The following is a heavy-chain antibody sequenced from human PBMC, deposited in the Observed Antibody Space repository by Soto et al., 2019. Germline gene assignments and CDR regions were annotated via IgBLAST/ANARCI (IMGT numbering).Heavy chain of an antibody. CDR1: GFTFSSYG. V-gene: IGHV3-30*18. J-gene: IGHJ6*02. D-gene: IGHD3-10*01. Sequence: QVQLVESGGGVVQPGRSLRLSCAASGFTFSSYGMHWVRQAPGKGLEWVAVISYDGSNKYYADSVKGRFTCSRDNSKNTLYLQMNSLRAEDTAVYYCAKEGIRGVIPLYYYYYYGMDVWGQGTTVTVSS. CDR2: ISYDGSNK. CDR3: AKEGIRGVIPLYYYYYYGMDV.